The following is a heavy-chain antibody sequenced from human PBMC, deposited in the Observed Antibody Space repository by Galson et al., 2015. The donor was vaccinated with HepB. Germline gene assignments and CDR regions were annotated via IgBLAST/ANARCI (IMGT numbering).Heavy chain of an antibody. CDR1: GGTFSSYA. J-gene: IGHJ4*02. CDR2: IIPIFGTA. CDR3: ARRTVTTGTTYYFDY. Sequence: SVKVSCKASGGTFSSYAISWVRQAPGQGLEWMGGIIPIFGTANYAQKFQGRVTITADESTSTAYMELSNLRSEDTAVYYCARRTVTTGTTYYFDYWGQGTLVTVSS. V-gene: IGHV1-69*13. D-gene: IGHD1-1*01.